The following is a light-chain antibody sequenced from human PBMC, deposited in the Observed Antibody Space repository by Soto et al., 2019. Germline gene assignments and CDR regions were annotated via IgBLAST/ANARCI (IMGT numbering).Light chain of an antibody. Sequence: DIQMTQSPSSLSASVRDRVTITYRASQSISSYLNWYQQKPGKAPKLLIYAASSLQSGVPSRFSGSGSGTDFTLAISSLQPEDFATYYCQQSYSTPYTFGQGTRLEIK. J-gene: IGKJ5*01. CDR3: QQSYSTPYT. V-gene: IGKV1-39*01. CDR2: AAS. CDR1: QSISSY.